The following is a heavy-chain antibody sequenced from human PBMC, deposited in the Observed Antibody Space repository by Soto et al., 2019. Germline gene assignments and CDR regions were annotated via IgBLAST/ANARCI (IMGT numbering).Heavy chain of an antibody. CDR2: ISYRGNT. Sequence: QVQLQESGPGLVKPSETLSLTCNVSGGSISTYYWSWIRQPPGKGLEWIGYISYRGNTNYNPPLKSRVTISGDTSKNQFSLKLSSVTAADTAVYYCARHMTTVIFFDHWGQGALVTVSS. J-gene: IGHJ4*02. CDR3: ARHMTTVIFFDH. D-gene: IGHD4-4*01. V-gene: IGHV4-59*01. CDR1: GGSISTYY.